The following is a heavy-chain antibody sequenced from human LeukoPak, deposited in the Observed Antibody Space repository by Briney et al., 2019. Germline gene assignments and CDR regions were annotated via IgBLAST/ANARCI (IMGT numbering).Heavy chain of an antibody. CDR3: AKIPLYCSSGSCSIDY. Sequence: GGSLRLYCAASGFSFTNYDMRWVRPAPGKGPEWVSTISGSGDDTYYADSVKGRFTISSDSSKNTLHLQMNSLRAEDTAIYYCAKIPLYCSSGSCSIDYWGQGTLVTVSS. V-gene: IGHV3-23*01. D-gene: IGHD2-15*01. CDR2: ISGSGDDT. CDR1: GFSFTNYD. J-gene: IGHJ4*02.